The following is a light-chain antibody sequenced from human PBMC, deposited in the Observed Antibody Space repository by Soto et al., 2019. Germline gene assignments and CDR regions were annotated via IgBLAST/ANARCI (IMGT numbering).Light chain of an antibody. CDR1: SHNIGAGYE. J-gene: IGLJ1*01. CDR2: ENN. Sequence: QYVLTQPPSVSEAPGQRVTISCTGSSHNIGAGYEAHWYQQVPGTAPKLLIYENNNRPSGVPDRFSGSKSGTSASLAITGLQAEDEAEYYCQSYDSSLSGYVFGTGTKLTVL. CDR3: QSYDSSLSGYV. V-gene: IGLV1-40*01.